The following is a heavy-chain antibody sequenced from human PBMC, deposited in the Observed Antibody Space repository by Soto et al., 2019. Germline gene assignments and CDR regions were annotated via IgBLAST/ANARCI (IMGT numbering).Heavy chain of an antibody. CDR3: ARDTRYSSTEAELYYYYGMDV. J-gene: IGHJ6*02. D-gene: IGHD6-19*01. CDR2: IWYDGSNK. V-gene: IGHV3-33*01. Sequence: WGSLRLSCAASGFTFSSYGMHWVRQAPGKGLEWVAVIWYDGSNKYYADSVKGRFTISRDNSKNTLYLQMNSLRAEDTAVYYCARDTRYSSTEAELYYYYGMDVWGQGTTVTVSS. CDR1: GFTFSSYG.